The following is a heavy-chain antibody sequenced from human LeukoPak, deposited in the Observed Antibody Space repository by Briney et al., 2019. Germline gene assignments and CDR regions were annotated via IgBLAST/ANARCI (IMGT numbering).Heavy chain of an antibody. J-gene: IGHJ5*02. CDR2: ISFDGSET. Sequence: GGSLRLSCADSGFTFKSYDMHWVRQAPGKGLEWVAIISFDGSETSYGDSVKGRFTISRDNSKSSLYLQMTNLRGNDTAVCYCARDRRSGSSRWLDTWGQGTLVTVSS. CDR1: GFTFKSYD. V-gene: IGHV3-30*03. D-gene: IGHD6-25*01. CDR3: ARDRRSGSSRWLDT.